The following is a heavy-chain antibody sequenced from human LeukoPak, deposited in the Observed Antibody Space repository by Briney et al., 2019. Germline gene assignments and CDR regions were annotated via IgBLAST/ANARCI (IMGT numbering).Heavy chain of an antibody. Sequence: GGSLRLSCAASGFTFSSYGMHWVRQAPGKGLEWVAVIWYDGSNKYYADSVKGRFTISRDNSKNTLYLQMNSLRAEDTAVYYCARGQLWSSDAFDIWGQGTMVTISS. CDR2: IWYDGSNK. CDR1: GFTFSSYG. D-gene: IGHD5-18*01. J-gene: IGHJ3*02. V-gene: IGHV3-33*01. CDR3: ARGQLWSSDAFDI.